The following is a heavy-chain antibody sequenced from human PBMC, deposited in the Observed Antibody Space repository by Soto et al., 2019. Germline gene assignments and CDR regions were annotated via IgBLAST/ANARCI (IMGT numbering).Heavy chain of an antibody. Sequence: GESLKISCKGSGYSFTTYWIAWVRQMPGKGLECMGIIYPGDSDTRYGPSFQGQVTISADKSINTAYLQWSSLKASDSAIYYCARPFDTSGWYDHWGQGXLVTVYS. V-gene: IGHV5-51*01. CDR1: GYSFTTYW. J-gene: IGHJ5*02. CDR3: ARPFDTSGWYDH. CDR2: IYPGDSDT. D-gene: IGHD6-19*01.